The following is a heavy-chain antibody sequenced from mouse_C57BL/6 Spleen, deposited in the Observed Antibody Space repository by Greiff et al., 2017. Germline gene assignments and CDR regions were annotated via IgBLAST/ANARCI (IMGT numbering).Heavy chain of an antibody. CDR1: GFTFSDYY. V-gene: IGHV5-16*01. CDR2: INYDGSST. Sequence: EVQLVESEGGLVQPGSSMKLSCTASGFTFSDYYMAWVRQVPEKGLEWVANINYDGSSTYYLDSLKSRFIISRDNAKNILYLQMSSLKSEDTATYYCARGYDYDGEGYAMDYWGQGTSVTVSS. CDR3: ARGYDYDGEGYAMDY. D-gene: IGHD2-4*01. J-gene: IGHJ4*01.